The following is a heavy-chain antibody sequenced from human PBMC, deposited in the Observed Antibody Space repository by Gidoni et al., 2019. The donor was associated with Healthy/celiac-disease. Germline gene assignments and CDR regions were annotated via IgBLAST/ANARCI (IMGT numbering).Heavy chain of an antibody. CDR2: INPNSGGT. CDR3: AREGWDSSSWGWFDP. CDR1: GYTFPGYY. J-gene: IGHJ5*02. V-gene: IGHV1-2*06. D-gene: IGHD6-13*01. Sequence: QVQLVQSGAEVKKPGASVKVSCKASGYTFPGYYMHWVRQAPGQGLEWMGRINPNSGGTNYAQKFQGRVTMTRDTSISTAYMELSRLRSDDTAVYYCAREGWDSSSWGWFDPWGQGTLVTVSS.